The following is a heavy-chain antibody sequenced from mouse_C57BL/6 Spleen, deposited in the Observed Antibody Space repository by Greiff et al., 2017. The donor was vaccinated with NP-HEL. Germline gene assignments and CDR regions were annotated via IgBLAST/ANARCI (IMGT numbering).Heavy chain of an antibody. CDR1: GFTFSSYA. V-gene: IGHV5-4*01. Sequence: EVHLVESGGGLVKPGGSLKLSCAASGFTFSSYAMSWVRQTPEKRLEWVATISDGGSYTYYPDNVKGRFTISRDNAKNNLYLQMSHLKSEDTAMYYCARDLTTVVPPFAYWGQGTLVTVSA. CDR3: ARDLTTVVPPFAY. CDR2: ISDGGSYT. D-gene: IGHD1-1*01. J-gene: IGHJ3*01.